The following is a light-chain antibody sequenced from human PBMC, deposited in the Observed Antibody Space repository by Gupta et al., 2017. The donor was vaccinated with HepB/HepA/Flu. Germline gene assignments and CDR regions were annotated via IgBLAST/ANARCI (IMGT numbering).Light chain of an antibody. CDR2: DAS. CDR1: QDIGKY. J-gene: IGKJ2*01. CDR3: QQYGKLDPGGDT. V-gene: IGKV1-33*01. Sequence: DIQMTHSSSSLSASVGDRVTITWQASQDIGKYLNWYQQKPGMAPKLLIYDASNLETGRPSRFSESGTGTYSAFTISMLQPEEFATYFCQQYGKLDPGGDTFGQGTKLEIK.